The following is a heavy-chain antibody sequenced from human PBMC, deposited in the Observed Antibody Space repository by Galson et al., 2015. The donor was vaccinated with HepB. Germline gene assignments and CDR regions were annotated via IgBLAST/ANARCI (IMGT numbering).Heavy chain of an antibody. D-gene: IGHD6-6*01. Sequence: SLRLSCAASGFTVSSNYMSWVRQAPGKGLEWVSVIYPGSRTYYADSVKGRFTISRDNSKNTLYLHMDSLRVDDTAVYHCAREGPEQLDPVRTHWGGMDVWGQGTTVTVS. V-gene: IGHV3-66*02. J-gene: IGHJ6*02. CDR1: GFTVSSNY. CDR2: IYPGSRT. CDR3: AREGPEQLDPVRTHWGGMDV.